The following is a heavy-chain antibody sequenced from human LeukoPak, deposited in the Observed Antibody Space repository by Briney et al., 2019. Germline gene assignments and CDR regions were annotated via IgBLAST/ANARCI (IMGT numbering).Heavy chain of an antibody. Sequence: PSETLSLTCAVSGGSISSGGYSWSWIRQPPGKGLEWIGYIYHSGSTYYNPSLKSRVTISVDRSKNQFSLKLSSVTAADTAVYYCASLALGITMIVDAFDIWGQGTMVTVSS. D-gene: IGHD3-22*01. CDR1: GGSISSGGYS. V-gene: IGHV4-30-2*01. J-gene: IGHJ3*02. CDR2: IYHSGST. CDR3: ASLALGITMIVDAFDI.